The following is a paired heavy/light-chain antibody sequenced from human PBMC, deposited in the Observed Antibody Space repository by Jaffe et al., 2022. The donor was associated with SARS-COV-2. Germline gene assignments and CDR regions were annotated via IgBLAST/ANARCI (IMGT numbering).Heavy chain of an antibody. V-gene: IGHV3-30*18. CDR3: AKDIQFRGYEGGAFDI. CDR1: GFTFSSYG. D-gene: IGHD5-12*01. CDR2: ISYDGSNK. J-gene: IGHJ3*02. Sequence: QEQLVESGGGVVQPGRSLRLSCAASGFTFSSYGMHWVRQAPGKGLEWVAVISYDGSNKYYTDSVKGRFTISRDISKNTVYLQMNSLRAEDTAVYYCAKDIQFRGYEGGAFDIWGQGTMVTVSS.
Light chain of an antibody. Sequence: DIQMTQSPSTLSASVGDRVTITCRASQSVSSWLAWYQRKPGKAPKLLIYKASILESGVPSTFSGSGSGTEFTLTISSLQPDDFATYYCQQYNTYPWTFGQGTKVEIK. CDR3: QQYNTYPWT. CDR1: QSVSSW. CDR2: KAS. J-gene: IGKJ1*01. V-gene: IGKV1-5*03.